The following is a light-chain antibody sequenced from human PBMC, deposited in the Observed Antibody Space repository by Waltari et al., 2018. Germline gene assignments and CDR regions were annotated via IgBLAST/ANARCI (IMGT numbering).Light chain of an antibody. CDR2: DVS. J-gene: IGLJ3*02. V-gene: IGLV2-11*01. CDR1: SSDVGGYKY. CDR3: CSYAGSYTWV. Sequence: QSALTQPRSVSGSPGQSVTISCTGTSSDVGGYKYVSWYQQHPGKAPKVMIYDVSQRPSGVPVRFSGSKSGNTASLTISGLQAEDEADYYCCSYAGSYTWVFGGGTKVTVL.